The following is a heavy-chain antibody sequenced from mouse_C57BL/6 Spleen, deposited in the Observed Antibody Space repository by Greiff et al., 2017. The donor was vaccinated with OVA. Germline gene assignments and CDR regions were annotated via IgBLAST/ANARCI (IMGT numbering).Heavy chain of an antibody. V-gene: IGHV1-50*01. Sequence: VQLQQPGAELVKPGASVKLSCKASGYTFTSYWMQWVKQRPGQGLEWILEIDPSDSYTNYNQKFKGKATLTVDTSSSTAYMQLSSLTSEDSAVYYCARRSSGSYAMDYWGQGTSVTVSS. CDR1: GYTFTSYW. J-gene: IGHJ4*01. D-gene: IGHD3-2*02. CDR2: IDPSDSYT. CDR3: ARRSSGSYAMDY.